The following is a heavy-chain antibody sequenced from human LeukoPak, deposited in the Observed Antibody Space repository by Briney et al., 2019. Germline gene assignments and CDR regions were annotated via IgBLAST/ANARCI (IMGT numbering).Heavy chain of an antibody. CDR2: IYYSGST. Sequence: PSETLSLTCTVSGGSISSHYWSWIRQPPGTGLEWIGYIYYSGSTDYNPSLKSRVTISVDTSKNQLSLKLSSVTAADTAVYFCARTYHYGSGSYFLFDFWGQGTLVTVSS. J-gene: IGHJ4*02. V-gene: IGHV4-59*11. D-gene: IGHD3-10*01. CDR1: GGSISSHY. CDR3: ARTYHYGSGSYFLFDF.